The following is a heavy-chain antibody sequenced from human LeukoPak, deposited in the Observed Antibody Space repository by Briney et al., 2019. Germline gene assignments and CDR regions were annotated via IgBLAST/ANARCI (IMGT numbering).Heavy chain of an antibody. J-gene: IGHJ5*02. D-gene: IGHD3-3*01. V-gene: IGHV4-39*01. Sequence: PSETLSLTCTVSGGSISSSSYYWGWIRQPPGKGLEWFGSIYYSGSTYYNPSLKSRVTISVDTSKNQFSLKLSSVTAADTAVYYCARQGPCENDFWSGYYKLGPGNWFDPWGQGTLVTVSS. CDR1: GGSISSSSYY. CDR3: ARQGPCENDFWSGYYKLGPGNWFDP. CDR2: IYYSGST.